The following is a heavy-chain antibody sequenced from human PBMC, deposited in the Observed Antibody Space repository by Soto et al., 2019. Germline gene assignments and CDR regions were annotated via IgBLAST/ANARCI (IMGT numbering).Heavy chain of an antibody. CDR3: ARGRGFGGNSYYFDY. CDR2: IYHSGTT. CDR1: GGSISNGGYY. D-gene: IGHD2-21*02. V-gene: IGHV4-31*03. J-gene: IGHJ4*02. Sequence: NPSETLSLTCTVSGGSISNGGYYWTWIRHHPGKGLEWIGYIYHSGTTYYSPSLKSRVTISVDTSKNQLSLKLSSVTAADTAVYYCARGRGFGGNSYYFDYWGQGTLVTVSS.